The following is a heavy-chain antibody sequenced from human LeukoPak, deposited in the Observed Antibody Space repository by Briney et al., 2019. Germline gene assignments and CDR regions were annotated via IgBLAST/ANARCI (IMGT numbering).Heavy chain of an antibody. J-gene: IGHJ4*02. CDR3: AKAQEEDYYDSSGYSGH. CDR1: RFNVSSNE. Sequence: GGSLRLSCAASRFNVSSNEMTWVRQAPGKGLEWVSAISGSGGSTYYADSVKGRFTISRDNSKNTLYLQMNSLRAEDTAVYYCAKAQEEDYYDSSGYSGHWGQGTLVTVSS. D-gene: IGHD3-22*01. V-gene: IGHV3-23*01. CDR2: ISGSGGST.